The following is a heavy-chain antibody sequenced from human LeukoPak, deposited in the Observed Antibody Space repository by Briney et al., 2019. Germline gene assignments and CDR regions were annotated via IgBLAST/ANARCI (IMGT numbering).Heavy chain of an antibody. Sequence: GASVTVSCKASGYTFTGYYMHWVRQAPGQGLEWMGWINPNSGGTNYAQKFQGRVTMTRDTSISTAYMELSRLRSDDTAVYYCARLSGYSYGYTFDYWGQGTLVTVSS. CDR1: GYTFTGYY. CDR3: ARLSGYSYGYTFDY. J-gene: IGHJ4*02. V-gene: IGHV1-2*02. D-gene: IGHD5-18*01. CDR2: INPNSGGT.